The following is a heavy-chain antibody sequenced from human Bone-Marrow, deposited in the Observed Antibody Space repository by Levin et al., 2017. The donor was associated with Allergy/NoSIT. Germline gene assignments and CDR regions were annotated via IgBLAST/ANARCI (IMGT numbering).Heavy chain of an antibody. J-gene: IGHJ4*02. V-gene: IGHV3-21*01. CDR1: GLTFSVYS. CDR2: ISGGGGAI. Sequence: GGSLRLSCVVSGLTFSVYSMNWVRQAPGRGLEWVASISGGGGAIYYADSVEGRFTISRDNSRNSMYLQMNSLRVEDTAVYFCASHRDGRNPFDHWGQGSLVTVSS. D-gene: IGHD5-24*01. CDR3: ASHRDGRNPFDH.